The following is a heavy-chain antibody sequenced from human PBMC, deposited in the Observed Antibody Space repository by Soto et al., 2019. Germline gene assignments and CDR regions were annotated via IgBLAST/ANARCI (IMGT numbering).Heavy chain of an antibody. CDR3: VRDGTKTLRDWFDP. CDR1: GASTSGFY. CDR2: IYATGTT. D-gene: IGHD1-1*01. V-gene: IGHV4-4*07. Sequence: PSETLSLTXTVSGASTSGFYWSWIRKSAGKGLEWIGRIYATGTTDYNPSLKSRVMMSVDTSKKQFSLKLRSVTAADTAVYYCVRDGTKTLRDWFDPWGQGISVTVSS. J-gene: IGHJ5*02.